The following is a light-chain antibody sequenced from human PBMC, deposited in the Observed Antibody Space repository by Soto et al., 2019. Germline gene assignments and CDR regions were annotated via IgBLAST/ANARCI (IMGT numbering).Light chain of an antibody. Sequence: IVLTQSPATLSLSPGERATLSCRASQSVGSYLAWYQQKPGQAPRLLIYGASSRATGIPDRFSGSGSGTEFNLTISSLQSEDFAVYYCQQYDNWPPWTFGQGTKVDIK. V-gene: IGKV3D-15*01. CDR2: GAS. CDR3: QQYDNWPPWT. CDR1: QSVGSY. J-gene: IGKJ1*01.